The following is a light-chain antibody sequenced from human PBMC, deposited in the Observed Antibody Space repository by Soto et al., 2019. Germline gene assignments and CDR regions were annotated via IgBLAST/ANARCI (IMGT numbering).Light chain of an antibody. CDR2: GAS. V-gene: IGKV3-15*01. Sequence: EIVMTQSPATLSVSPGERATLSCRSSQSISSNLAWYQQKPGQAPRLLIYGASTRATGVPDRFSGSGSGTEFTLTINRLQSEDFAVYYCQQYSNWPLTFGGGTKVDIK. J-gene: IGKJ4*01. CDR3: QQYSNWPLT. CDR1: QSISSN.